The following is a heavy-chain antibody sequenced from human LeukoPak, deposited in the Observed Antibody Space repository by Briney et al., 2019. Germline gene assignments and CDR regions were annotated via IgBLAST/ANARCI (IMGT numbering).Heavy chain of an antibody. Sequence: GGSLRLSCAASGFIFSSYWMSWVRQAPGKGLEWVANIKQDGSEKYYVNSENGRFTISRDNAKNSLYLQMNSLRAEDTAVYYCARDGDYWGQGTLVTVSS. J-gene: IGHJ4*02. CDR1: GFIFSSYW. V-gene: IGHV3-7*01. CDR2: IKQDGSEK. CDR3: ARDGDY. D-gene: IGHD7-27*01.